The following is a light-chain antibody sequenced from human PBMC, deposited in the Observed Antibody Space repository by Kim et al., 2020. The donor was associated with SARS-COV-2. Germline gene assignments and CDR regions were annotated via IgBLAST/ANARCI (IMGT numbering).Light chain of an antibody. CDR1: NIGSKH. Sequence: SVALGQTASLTCGGDNIGSKHVHWYQQKAGQAPVLVIYRDSSRPAEIPERFSGSNSGNTATLTVSRAQAGDEADYYCQVWDNNTWVFGAGTQLTVL. V-gene: IGLV3-9*01. CDR2: RDS. J-gene: IGLJ3*02. CDR3: QVWDNNTWV.